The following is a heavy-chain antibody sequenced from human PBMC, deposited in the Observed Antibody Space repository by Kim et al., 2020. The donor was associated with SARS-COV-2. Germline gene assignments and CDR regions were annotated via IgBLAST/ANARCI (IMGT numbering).Heavy chain of an antibody. CDR1: GGTFSSYA. J-gene: IGHJ3*02. Sequence: SVKVSCKASGGTFSSYAISWVRQAPGQGLEWMGGIIPIFGTANYAQKFQGRVTITADESTSTAYMELSSLRSEDTAVYYCAREYSGSYWVDAFDIWGQGTMVTVSS. CDR2: IIPIFGTA. V-gene: IGHV1-69*13. CDR3: AREYSGSYWVDAFDI. D-gene: IGHD1-26*01.